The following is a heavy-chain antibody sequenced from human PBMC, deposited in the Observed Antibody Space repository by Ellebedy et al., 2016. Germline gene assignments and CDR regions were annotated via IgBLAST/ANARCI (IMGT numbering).Heavy chain of an antibody. D-gene: IGHD3-10*01. CDR3: ARGFDGSGSYYYYGMDV. V-gene: IGHV1-46*01. CDR2: INPSGGST. CDR1: GYTFTSYY. Sequence: ASVKVSCKASGYTFTSYYMHWVRQAPGQGLEWMGIINPSGGSTSYAQKFQGRVTMTRNTSINTADMELSSLRSEDTAVYYCARGFDGSGSYYYYGMDVWGQGTTVTVS. J-gene: IGHJ6*02.